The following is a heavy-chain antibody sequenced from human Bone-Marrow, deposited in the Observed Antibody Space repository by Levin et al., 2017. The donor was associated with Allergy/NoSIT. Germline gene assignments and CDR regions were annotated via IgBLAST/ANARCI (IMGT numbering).Heavy chain of an antibody. D-gene: IGHD1-26*01. CDR1: GFQFRSFG. Sequence: HPGGSLRLSCEASGFQFRSFGMHWVRQAPGKGLEWMSVISFDGSKTFYADSVKGRFTISRDNSKNTVYLQMNSLRGEDTAVYYCAKDQYDLGDRAYGYYYYGMDVWGHGTAVIVSS. V-gene: IGHV3-30*18. CDR3: AKDQYDLGDRAYGYYYYGMDV. J-gene: IGHJ6*02. CDR2: ISFDGSKT.